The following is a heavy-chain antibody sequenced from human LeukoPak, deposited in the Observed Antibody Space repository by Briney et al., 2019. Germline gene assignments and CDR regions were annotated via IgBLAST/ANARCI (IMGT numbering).Heavy chain of an antibody. V-gene: IGHV3-30*04. D-gene: IGHD5-12*01. J-gene: IGHJ4*02. CDR3: GRGYDPFDY. CDR1: GFTFSSYA. Sequence: PGGFLRLSCAASGFTFSSYAMHWVRQAPGKGLEWVAVISYDGSNKYYADSVKGRFTISRDNSKNTLYLQMNSLRAEDTAVYYCGRGYDPFDYWGQGTLVTVSS. CDR2: ISYDGSNK.